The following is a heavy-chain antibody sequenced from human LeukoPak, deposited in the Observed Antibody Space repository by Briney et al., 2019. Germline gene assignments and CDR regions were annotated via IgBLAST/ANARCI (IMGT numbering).Heavy chain of an antibody. Sequence: GASVKVSCKASGYTFTGYYMHWVRQAPGQGLEWMGWINPNSGGTNYAQKLQGRVTMTRDTSISTAYMELSRLRSDDTAVYYCARLRTYANWFDPWGQGTLVTVSS. J-gene: IGHJ5*02. CDR1: GYTFTGYY. D-gene: IGHD4-17*01. CDR3: ARLRTYANWFDP. CDR2: INPNSGGT. V-gene: IGHV1-2*02.